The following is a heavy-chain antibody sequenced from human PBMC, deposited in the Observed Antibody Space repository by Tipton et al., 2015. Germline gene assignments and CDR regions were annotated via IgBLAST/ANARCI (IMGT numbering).Heavy chain of an antibody. CDR2: ISHSGNT. CDR1: AYSISSDYY. D-gene: IGHD3-9*01. V-gene: IGHV4-38-2*01. Sequence: TLSLTCAVSAYSISSDYYWGWIRQPPGKGLEWIGSISHSGNTYYNPSLKRRATMSRDNSKNQFSLKLTSVTAADTAVYYCACQDYDSLTRDYQTVDYLVQGTLVTVSP. J-gene: IGHJ4*02. CDR3: ACQDYDSLTRDYQTVDY.